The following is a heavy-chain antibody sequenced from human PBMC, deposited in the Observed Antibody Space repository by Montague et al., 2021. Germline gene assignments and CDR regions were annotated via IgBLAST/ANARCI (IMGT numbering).Heavy chain of an antibody. V-gene: IGHV4-34*01. Sequence: SETLSLTCGVYGGFLSAYYWTWIRQSPEKGLERIGEVRHTGSTNYNPSLKSRVTMSVDKSKNQFSLKLRSVTAADTAVYYCASDRGPFDYWGQGTVVTVSS. CDR3: ASDRGPFDY. D-gene: IGHD3-10*01. CDR1: GGFLSAYY. CDR2: VRHTGST. J-gene: IGHJ4*02.